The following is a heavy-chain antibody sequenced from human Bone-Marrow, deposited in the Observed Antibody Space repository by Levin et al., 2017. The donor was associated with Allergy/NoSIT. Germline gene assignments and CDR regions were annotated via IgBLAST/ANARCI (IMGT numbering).Heavy chain of an antibody. D-gene: IGHD1-26*01. CDR1: GGTFSSDV. Sequence: PLASVKVSCRTSGGTFSSDVINWVRQAPGQGLEWMGGIIPMFGPTEFAQRFQGRLTITADESTSTATMELRSLGFDDTAVYYCASGRASQSELTYDYHGLDAWGQGTTVTVAS. CDR2: IIPMFGPT. V-gene: IGHV1-69*13. J-gene: IGHJ6*02. CDR3: ASGRASQSELTYDYHGLDA.